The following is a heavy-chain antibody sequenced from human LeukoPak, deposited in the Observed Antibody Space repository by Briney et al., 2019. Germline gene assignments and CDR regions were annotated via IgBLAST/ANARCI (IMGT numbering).Heavy chain of an antibody. D-gene: IGHD6-13*01. CDR1: GYTFTNYY. J-gene: IGHJ4*02. Sequence: ASVKVSCKASGYTFTNYYLHWVRQAPGQGLEWMGILNPGGGSRNYAQKFQGRVTMTRDTSTSTVYMELSSLRSEDTAVYYCARERSSSFDYWGQGTLVTVSS. CDR3: ARERSSSFDY. CDR2: LNPGGGSR. V-gene: IGHV1-46*01.